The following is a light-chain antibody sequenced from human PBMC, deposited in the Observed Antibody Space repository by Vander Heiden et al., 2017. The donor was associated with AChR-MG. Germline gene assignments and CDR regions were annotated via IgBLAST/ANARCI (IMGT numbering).Light chain of an antibody. V-gene: IGKV1-13*02. CDR2: SAS. CDR3: QQFSSYPLT. Sequence: AIQLTRSPSSLSASVGDRVTITCRGSQGIDTSLAWYQQRPGKAPRLLIYSASILQRGVPSRFSGSGSGTDFTLTISSLQPEDFAAYFCQQFSSYPLTFGGGTKVEIK. J-gene: IGKJ4*01. CDR1: QGIDTS.